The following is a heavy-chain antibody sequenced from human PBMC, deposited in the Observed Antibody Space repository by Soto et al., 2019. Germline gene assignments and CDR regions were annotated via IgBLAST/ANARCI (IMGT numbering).Heavy chain of an antibody. CDR2: IKSKTDGGTK. D-gene: IGHD6-19*01. CDR3: TTDSLAAVAALDY. CDR1: GFTFSNAW. V-gene: IGHV3-15*01. Sequence: GGSLRLSCAASGFTFSNAWMSWVRQAPGKGLEWVGRIKSKTDGGTKDYAAPVKGRFTISRDDSKNTLYLQMNSLKTEDTAVYYCTTDSLAAVAALDYWGQGTLVTVSS. J-gene: IGHJ4*02.